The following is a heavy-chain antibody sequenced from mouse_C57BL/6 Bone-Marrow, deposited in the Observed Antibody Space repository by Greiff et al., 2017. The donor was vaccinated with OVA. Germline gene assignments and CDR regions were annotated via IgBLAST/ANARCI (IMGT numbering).Heavy chain of an antibody. Sequence: EVKLVESGGGLVKPGGSLKLSCAASGFTFSSYAMSWVRQTPEKRLEWVATISDGGSYTNYPDNVKGRFTISRDNANNNLYLQMGHLKSDDTAMYYCARWGWLLSWYCDVWGTGTTVTVSS. CDR1: GFTFSSYA. V-gene: IGHV5-4*03. CDR3: ARWGWLLSWYCDV. D-gene: IGHD2-3*01. J-gene: IGHJ1*03. CDR2: ISDGGSYT.